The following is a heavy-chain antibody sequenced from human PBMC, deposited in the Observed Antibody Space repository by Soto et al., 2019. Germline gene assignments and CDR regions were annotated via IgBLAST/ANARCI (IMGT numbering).Heavy chain of an antibody. Sequence: GGSLRLSCAASGFTFSNYAMTWVRQAPGKGLEWVSAISGGGGTYYADSVKGRFTISRDNSKNTLYLQMNSLRAEDTAVYHCAKTQRTSPYNAFDIWGQGTLVTVSS. D-gene: IGHD1-1*01. CDR3: AKTQRTSPYNAFDI. J-gene: IGHJ3*02. V-gene: IGHV3-23*01. CDR1: GFTFSNYA. CDR2: ISGGGGT.